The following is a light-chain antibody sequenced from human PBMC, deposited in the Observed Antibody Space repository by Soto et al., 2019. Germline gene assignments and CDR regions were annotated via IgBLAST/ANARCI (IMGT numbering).Light chain of an antibody. J-gene: IGKJ1*01. CDR2: DAS. Sequence: EIVLTQSPATLSLSPGERATLACRASQSISNALAWYQQKPGQAPRLLIYDASSRATGIPARFSGSGSGTDFTLTISSLEPEDFATYYCQQYNTFWTFGQGTKVDIK. CDR1: QSISNA. CDR3: QQYNTFWT. V-gene: IGKV3-11*01.